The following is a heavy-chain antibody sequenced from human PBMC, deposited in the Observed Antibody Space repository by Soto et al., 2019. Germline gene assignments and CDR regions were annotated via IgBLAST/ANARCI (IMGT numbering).Heavy chain of an antibody. CDR3: AKSDGAEENDAFDM. J-gene: IGHJ3*02. D-gene: IGHD3-16*01. Sequence: QVRLVQSGPEVRKPGASVKISCEASGYSFTGHYLHWVRQAPGHGLEWMGWINPNSGGTNYAQKFQDWISITRDKALSTVYMDLSSLRSEETAMYYCAKSDGAEENDAFDMWGQGTMISVS. CDR1: GYSFTGHY. V-gene: IGHV1-2*04. CDR2: INPNSGGT.